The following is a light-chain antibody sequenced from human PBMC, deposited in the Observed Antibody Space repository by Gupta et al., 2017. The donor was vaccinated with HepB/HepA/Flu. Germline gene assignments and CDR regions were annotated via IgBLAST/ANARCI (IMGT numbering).Light chain of an antibody. V-gene: IGLV4-60*03. CDR1: SGYSHYS. Sequence: QLMVTQSSSASASLGSSVKLTCTLSSGYSHYSIGWHQQQPGKAPRFLRKVESSGRYNKGSGIPDRVSGASSGDARYLNISNLQSEDEAEYYCANWDRNRLVVGGGTKLTVL. CDR2: VESSGRY. CDR3: ANWDRNRLV. J-gene: IGLJ2*01.